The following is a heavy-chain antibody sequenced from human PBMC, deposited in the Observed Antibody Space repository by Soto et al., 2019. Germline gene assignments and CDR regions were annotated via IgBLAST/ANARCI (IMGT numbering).Heavy chain of an antibody. Sequence: SETLSLTCTVSGGSISSSSYYWGWIRQPPGKGLEWIGSIYYSGSTYYNPSLKSRVTISVDTSKNQFSLKLSSVTAADTAVYYCARPHVLRYFDFDYWGQGTLVTVS. D-gene: IGHD3-9*01. J-gene: IGHJ4*02. CDR2: IYYSGST. V-gene: IGHV4-39*01. CDR1: GGSISSSSYY. CDR3: ARPHVLRYFDFDY.